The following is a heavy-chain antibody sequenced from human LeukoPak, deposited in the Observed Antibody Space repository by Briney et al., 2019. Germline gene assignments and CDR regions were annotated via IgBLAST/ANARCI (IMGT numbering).Heavy chain of an antibody. CDR2: IQYDGSKK. Sequence: GGSLRLSCAVSGFTFSSYSMNWVRQAPGKGLEWVTFIQYDGSKKYYADSVKGRFTISRDNSKNTLYLEMNSLRAEDTAVYYCAKDIGSYYDYWGQGILVTVSS. V-gene: IGHV3-30*02. D-gene: IGHD3-10*01. CDR3: AKDIGSYYDY. CDR1: GFTFSSYS. J-gene: IGHJ4*02.